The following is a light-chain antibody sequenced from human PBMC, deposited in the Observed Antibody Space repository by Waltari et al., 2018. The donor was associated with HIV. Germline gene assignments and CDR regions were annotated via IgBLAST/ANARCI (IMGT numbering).Light chain of an antibody. V-gene: IGKV3-11*01. J-gene: IGKJ4*01. CDR1: QNISSY. CDR2: DTS. CDR3: QQRRSWPPLT. Sequence: EIVLTQSPATLSLSPGERATLSCRASQNISSYLAWYQQTPGQAPRLLIYDTSNRATGIPVRFSGSGSGTDFTLTISSLEPEDFALYYCQQRRSWPPLTFGGGTKVESK.